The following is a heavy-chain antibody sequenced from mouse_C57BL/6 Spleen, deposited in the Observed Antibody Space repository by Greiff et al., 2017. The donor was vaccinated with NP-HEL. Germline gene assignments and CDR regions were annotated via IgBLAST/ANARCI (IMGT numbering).Heavy chain of an antibody. Sequence: VKLVESGAELVKPGASVKISCKASGYAFSSYWMNWVKQRPGKGLEWIGQIYPGDGDTNYNGKFKGKATLTADKSSSTAYMQLSSLTSEDSAVYFCARDPYYDYDGGFAMDYWGQGTSVTVSS. CDR1: GYAFSSYW. CDR3: ARDPYYDYDGGFAMDY. V-gene: IGHV1-80*01. CDR2: IYPGDGDT. D-gene: IGHD2-4*01. J-gene: IGHJ4*01.